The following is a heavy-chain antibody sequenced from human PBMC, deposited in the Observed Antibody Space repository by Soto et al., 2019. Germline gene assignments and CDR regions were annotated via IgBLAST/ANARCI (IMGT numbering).Heavy chain of an antibody. V-gene: IGHV3-23*01. CDR2: IIDSGGYT. Sequence: GGSLRLSCAASEFTFSSSTMNWVRQAPGKGLEWVSAIIDSGGYTYYADSVKGRFTISRDNSKNTLYLQMNSLRAEDTALYYCAKETYYYYGMDVWGQGTTVTVSS. CDR3: AKETYYYYGMDV. J-gene: IGHJ6*02. CDR1: EFTFSSST.